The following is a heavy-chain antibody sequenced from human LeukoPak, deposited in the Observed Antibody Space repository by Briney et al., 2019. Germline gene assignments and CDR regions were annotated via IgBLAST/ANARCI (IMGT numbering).Heavy chain of an antibody. CDR3: ARSQLSITGGYDLRS. Sequence: SVKVSCKASGGTFSSYAISWVRQAPGQGLEWMGGIIPIFGTANYAQKFQGRVTITTDESTSTAYMELSSLRSEDTAVYYCARSQLSITGGYDLRSWGQGTLVTVSS. J-gene: IGHJ4*02. V-gene: IGHV1-69*05. CDR2: IIPIFGTA. D-gene: IGHD5-12*01. CDR1: GGTFSSYA.